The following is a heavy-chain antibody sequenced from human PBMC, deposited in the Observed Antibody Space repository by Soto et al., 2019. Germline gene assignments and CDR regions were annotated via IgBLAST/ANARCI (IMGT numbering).Heavy chain of an antibody. Sequence: SETLSLTCTVSGGSISSSSYYWGWIRQPPGKGLEWIGSIHYSGSTYYKQSLKNRVTISVDTSKNQFSLKLSSVTFADTAVYYCARTVSDYYYYYGMDVWGQGTTVT. CDR2: IHYSGST. J-gene: IGHJ6*02. D-gene: IGHD4-17*01. V-gene: IGHV4-39*01. CDR3: ARTVSDYYYYYGMDV. CDR1: GGSISSSSYY.